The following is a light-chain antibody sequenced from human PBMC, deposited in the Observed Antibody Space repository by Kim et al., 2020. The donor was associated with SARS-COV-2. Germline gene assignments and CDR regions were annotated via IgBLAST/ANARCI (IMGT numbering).Light chain of an antibody. CDR1: NIGSKS. Sequence: APGKTARITCGGNNIGSKSVHGYQPKPGQAPVLVIYYDSDRPSGIPERFSGSNSGNTATLTISRVEAGDEADYYCQVWDSSSDHVVFGGGTQLTVL. CDR3: QVWDSSSDHVV. J-gene: IGLJ2*01. CDR2: YDS. V-gene: IGLV3-21*04.